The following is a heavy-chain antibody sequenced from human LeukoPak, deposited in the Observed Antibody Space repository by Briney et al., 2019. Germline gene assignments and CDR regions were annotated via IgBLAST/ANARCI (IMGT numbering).Heavy chain of an antibody. V-gene: IGHV3-21*01. CDR2: ISGNSAYI. J-gene: IGHJ4*02. CDR1: GFTFSRYS. Sequence: GGSLRLSCAASGFTFSRYSMNWVRQAPGKGLEWVSFISGNSAYIYYADSVKGRFTISRYNAKNSLYLQMNSLRAEDTAVYYCARGEYGSGSYHIDYWGQGTLVTVSS. CDR3: ARGEYGSGSYHIDY. D-gene: IGHD3-10*01.